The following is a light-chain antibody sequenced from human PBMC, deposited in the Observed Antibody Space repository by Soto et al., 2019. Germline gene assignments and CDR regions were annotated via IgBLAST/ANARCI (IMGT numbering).Light chain of an antibody. CDR3: QQRLT. Sequence: EIVLTQSPATLSLSPGERATLSCRASQGVSSYLAWYQQKPGQAPRLLIYDASNSATGIPARVTGSGPGTDFPLPLSSLVPEDFAFYYCQQRLTFGPGAKLDIK. V-gene: IGKV3D-11*01. CDR2: DAS. CDR1: QGVSSY. J-gene: IGKJ3*01.